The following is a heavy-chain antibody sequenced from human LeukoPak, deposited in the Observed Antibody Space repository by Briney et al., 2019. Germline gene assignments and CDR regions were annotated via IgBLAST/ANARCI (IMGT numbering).Heavy chain of an antibody. CDR1: GFTFINYW. V-gene: IGHV3-74*01. CDR2: INSDGTST. J-gene: IGHJ4*02. CDR3: ARDTGYSNYDY. Sequence: GGSLTLSCAASGFTFINYWMHWVRQAPGKGLVWVSRINSDGTSTTYADSVKGRFTISRDNAKNTLYLQMNSLRADDTAMYYCARDTGYSNYDYWGQGTLVTVSS. D-gene: IGHD4-11*01.